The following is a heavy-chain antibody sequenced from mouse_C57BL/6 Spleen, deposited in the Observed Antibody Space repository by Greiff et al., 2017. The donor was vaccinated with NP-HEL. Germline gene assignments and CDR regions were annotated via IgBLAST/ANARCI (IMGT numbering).Heavy chain of an antibody. D-gene: IGHD1-3*01. J-gene: IGHJ1*03. CDR1: GYTFTSYD. CDR3: ERKKITKSNHWYFEV. CDR2: TYPRDGST. Sequence: VQLQQSGPELVKPGASVKLSCKASGYTFTSYDINWVKQRPGQGLEWIGWTYPRDGSTKYNEKFKGKATLTVDTSSSTAYIVLHSMTSEDSAVYVCERKKITKSNHWYFEVWGTGTTVTVS. V-gene: IGHV1-85*01.